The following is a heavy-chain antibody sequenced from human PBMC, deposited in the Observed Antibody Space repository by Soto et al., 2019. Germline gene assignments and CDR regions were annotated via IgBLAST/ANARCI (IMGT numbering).Heavy chain of an antibody. Sequence: PGGSLRLSCAASGFTFSSYAMSWVRQAPGKGLEWVSAISGSGGSTYYADSVKGRFTISRDNSKNTLYLQMNSLRAEDTAVYYSAKVFGGWFLFDYWGQGTLVTVSS. CDR1: GFTFSSYA. CDR3: AKVFGGWFLFDY. V-gene: IGHV3-23*01. CDR2: ISGSGGST. D-gene: IGHD6-19*01. J-gene: IGHJ4*02.